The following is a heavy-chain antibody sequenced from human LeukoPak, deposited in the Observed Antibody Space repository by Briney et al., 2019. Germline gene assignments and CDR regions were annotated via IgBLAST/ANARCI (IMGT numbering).Heavy chain of an antibody. D-gene: IGHD6-13*01. J-gene: IGHJ6*03. Sequence: SETLSLTCTVSGGSISSYYWSWIRQPAGKGLEWIGRIYTSGSTNYNPSLKSRVTMSVDTSKNQFSLKLSSVTAADTAVYYCARDRGIAAAGRFPYYYYYMDVWGKGTTVTISS. CDR2: IYTSGST. CDR3: ARDRGIAAAGRFPYYYYYMDV. V-gene: IGHV4-4*07. CDR1: GGSISSYY.